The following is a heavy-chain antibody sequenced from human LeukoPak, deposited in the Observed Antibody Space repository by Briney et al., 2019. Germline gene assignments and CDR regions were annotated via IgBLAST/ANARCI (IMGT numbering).Heavy chain of an antibody. CDR3: ARAAGWLDP. V-gene: IGHV3-11*01. J-gene: IGHJ5*02. CDR1: GFTFSDYY. D-gene: IGHD6-13*01. CDR2: ISSSGSTR. Sequence: GGSLRPSCAASGFTFSDYYMSWVRQAPGKGLEWVSYISSSGSTRYYADSVKGRFTISRDNARKSIYLQMNSLSAEDTAVYYCARAAGWLDPWGQGSLVIVSS.